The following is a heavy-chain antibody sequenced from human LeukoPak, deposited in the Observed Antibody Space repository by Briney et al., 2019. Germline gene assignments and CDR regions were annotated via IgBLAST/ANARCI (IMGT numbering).Heavy chain of an antibody. CDR3: AKEGSEYDISLGTYYMDV. CDR1: GFTFSSYG. D-gene: IGHD3-9*01. Sequence: GGTLRLSCAASGFTFSSYGMSWVRQAPGKGLEWVSAISGSGGSTYYADSVKGRFTISRDNSKNTLYLQMNSLRAEDTAVYYCAKEGSEYDISLGTYYMDVWGKGTTVTISS. CDR2: ISGSGGST. J-gene: IGHJ6*03. V-gene: IGHV3-23*01.